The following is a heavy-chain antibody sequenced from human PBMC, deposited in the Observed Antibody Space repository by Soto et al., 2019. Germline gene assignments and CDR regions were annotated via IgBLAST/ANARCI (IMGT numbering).Heavy chain of an antibody. Sequence: ASVKVSCKASGYTFTGYYMHWVRQAPGQGLEWMGWINPNSSGTNYAQKFQGWVTMTRDTSISTAYMELSRLRSDDTAVYYCARETYDFWSGYPLGGMDVWGQGTTVTVSS. V-gene: IGHV1-2*04. CDR1: GYTFTGYY. CDR2: INPNSSGT. CDR3: ARETYDFWSGYPLGGMDV. J-gene: IGHJ6*02. D-gene: IGHD3-3*01.